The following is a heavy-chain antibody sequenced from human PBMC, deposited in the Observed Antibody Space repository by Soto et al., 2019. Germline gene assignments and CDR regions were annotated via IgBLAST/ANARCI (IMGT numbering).Heavy chain of an antibody. V-gene: IGHV5-51*01. Sequence: RGGSLKISCSGSGYSFASYWIGWVRQMPGKGLEWMGIIYPGDSDTRYSPSFQGQVTISADNSISTAYLQWSSLKASDSAMYFCARQVEDGYSFGYHYWGQGTQVTVSS. CDR1: GYSFASYW. J-gene: IGHJ4*02. D-gene: IGHD5-18*01. CDR2: IYPGDSDT. CDR3: ARQVEDGYSFGYHY.